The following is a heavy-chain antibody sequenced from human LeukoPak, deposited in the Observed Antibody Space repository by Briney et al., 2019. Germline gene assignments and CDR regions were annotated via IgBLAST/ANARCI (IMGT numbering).Heavy chain of an antibody. Sequence: GGSLRLSCEASGFIFDDYGMSWVRQAPGNGLEWVTSINWNGGSKYYADSVKRRFTIHSDNAKHSLYLQMNSLRAEDTALYHCARDRGRYCSGRTCYHWFDPWGQGTLVTVSS. CDR1: GFIFDDYG. CDR2: INWNGGSK. D-gene: IGHD2-15*01. V-gene: IGHV3-20*01. CDR3: ARDRGRYCSGRTCYHWFDP. J-gene: IGHJ5*02.